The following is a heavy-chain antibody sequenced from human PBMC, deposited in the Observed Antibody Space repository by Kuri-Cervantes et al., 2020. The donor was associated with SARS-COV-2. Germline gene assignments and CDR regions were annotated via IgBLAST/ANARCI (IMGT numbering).Heavy chain of an antibody. CDR3: ARDGRYSSSYYYYMDV. D-gene: IGHD6-6*01. V-gene: IGHV1-18*01. J-gene: IGHJ6*03. Sequence: ASVKVSCKASGYTFTSYGISWVRQAPGQGLEWMGWISAYNGNTNYAQKLQGRVTMTTDTSTSTAYMELRSLRSDDAAVYYCARDGRYSSSYYYYMDVWGKGTTVTVSS. CDR2: ISAYNGNT. CDR1: GYTFTSYG.